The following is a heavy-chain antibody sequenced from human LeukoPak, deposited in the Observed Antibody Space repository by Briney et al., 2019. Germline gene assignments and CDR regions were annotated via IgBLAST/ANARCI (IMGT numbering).Heavy chain of an antibody. J-gene: IGHJ6*02. D-gene: IGHD3-16*01. CDR1: GFTFSSYW. CDR3: ASGDYYYYGMDV. Sequence: PGGSLRLSCAASGFTFSSYWMHWVRQAPGKGLVWVSRINSDGSSTSYADSVKGRFTISRDNAKNTLYLQMNSLRAEDTAVYYCASGDYYYYGMDVWGQGTTVTVSS. V-gene: IGHV3-74*01. CDR2: INSDGSST.